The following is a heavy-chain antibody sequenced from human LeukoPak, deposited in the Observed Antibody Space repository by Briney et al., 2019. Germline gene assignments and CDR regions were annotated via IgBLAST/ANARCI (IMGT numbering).Heavy chain of an antibody. CDR2: ISYDGSNK. Sequence: GGSLRLSCAASGFTFSSYGMHWVRQAPGKGLEWVAVISYDGSNKYYADSVKGRFTISRDNSKNTLYLQMNSLRAEDTAVYYCAKDGRDDGDSSYYFDYWGQGTLVTVS. CDR1: GFTFSSYG. J-gene: IGHJ4*02. V-gene: IGHV3-30*18. D-gene: IGHD4-17*01. CDR3: AKDGRDDGDSSYYFDY.